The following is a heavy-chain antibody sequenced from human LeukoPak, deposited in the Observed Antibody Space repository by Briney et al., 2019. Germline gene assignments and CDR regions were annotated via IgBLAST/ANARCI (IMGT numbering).Heavy chain of an antibody. J-gene: IGHJ4*02. CDR1: GFTFSSYA. V-gene: IGHV3-23*01. CDR3: AKHGSGSSITGY. Sequence: GGSLRLSCAASGFTFSSYAMSWVRQAPGKGLEWVSHISGSGGSTYYADSVKGRFTISRDNSKNTLYLQMNSLRAEDTAVYYCAKHGSGSSITGYWGQGTLVTVSS. CDR2: ISGSGGST. D-gene: IGHD6-6*01.